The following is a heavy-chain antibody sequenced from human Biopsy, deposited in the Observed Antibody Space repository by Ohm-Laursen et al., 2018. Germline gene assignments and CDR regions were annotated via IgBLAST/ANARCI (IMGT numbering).Heavy chain of an antibody. J-gene: IGHJ5*02. D-gene: IGHD3-3*01. CDR2: VYNGGIT. CDR3: ARTPRDSFWSGSYKRGLWFDP. Sequence: SDTLSLTCSVSGGPIISYYWTWIRQPPGKGLEWIGHVYNGGITNYNPPLKSRVTISKDTSKNQFSLQVNSVTAADTAVYYCARTPRDSFWSGSYKRGLWFDPWGQGTLVIVSS. V-gene: IGHV4-59*07. CDR1: GGPIISYY.